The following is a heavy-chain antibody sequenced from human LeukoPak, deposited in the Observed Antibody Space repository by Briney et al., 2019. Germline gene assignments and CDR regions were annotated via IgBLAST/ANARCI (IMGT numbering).Heavy chain of an antibody. CDR3: AREGFDP. V-gene: IGHV3-30*02. CDR2: IRYDETAT. CDR1: GFTFKNYG. J-gene: IGHJ5*02. Sequence: GGSLRLSCVASGFTFKNYGMHWVRQAPGKGLEWVSHIRYDETATYYTDSVKGRFTISRDISQNTVYLQMNSLRAEDTAVYYCAREGFDPWGQGTLVTVSS.